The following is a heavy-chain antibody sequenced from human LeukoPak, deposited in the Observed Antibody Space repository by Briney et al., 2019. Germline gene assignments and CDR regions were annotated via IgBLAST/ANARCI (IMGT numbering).Heavy chain of an antibody. CDR3: ARSYYDYLWGGGAYFDH. CDR2: IYPSDSNT. D-gene: IGHD3-16*01. Sequence: GESLKISCKGSGYTFSTYWIGWVRQMPGKGLEWMGIIYPSDSNTRYTPSFRGQVTISADKSINTAYLQWGSLKASDTAIYYCARSYYDYLWGGGAYFDHWGQGTLVTVSS. CDR1: GYTFSTYW. V-gene: IGHV5-51*01. J-gene: IGHJ4*02.